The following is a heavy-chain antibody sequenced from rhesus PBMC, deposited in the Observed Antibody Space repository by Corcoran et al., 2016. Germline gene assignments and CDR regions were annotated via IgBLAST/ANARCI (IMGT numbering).Heavy chain of an antibody. D-gene: IGHD6-31*01. Sequence: QVQLQESGPGVVKPSETLSLTCAVSGGSISDSYRWSWIRQPPGKGLEWIGYIYGSSTSTNYNPSLQSRVTILKDTAKNQFSLKLSSVTAAATAVYYCARGPYSSGYDYWGQGVLVTVSS. CDR2: IYGSSTST. CDR1: GGSISDSYR. V-gene: IGHV4S10*01. J-gene: IGHJ4*01. CDR3: ARGPYSSGYDY.